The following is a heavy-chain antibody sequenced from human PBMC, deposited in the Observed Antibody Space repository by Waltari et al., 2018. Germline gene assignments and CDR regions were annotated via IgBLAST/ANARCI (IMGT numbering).Heavy chain of an antibody. CDR2: IWYDGSNK. Sequence: QVQLVESGGGVVQPGRSLRLSCAASGFTFSSYGMHWVRQAPGKGLWWVAGIWYDGSNKYYADSVKGRFTISRDNSKNTLYLQMNSLRAEDTAVYYCARDAAGNAFDIWGQGTMVTVSS. J-gene: IGHJ3*02. CDR1: GFTFSSYG. CDR3: ARDAAGNAFDI. D-gene: IGHD6-13*01. V-gene: IGHV3-33*01.